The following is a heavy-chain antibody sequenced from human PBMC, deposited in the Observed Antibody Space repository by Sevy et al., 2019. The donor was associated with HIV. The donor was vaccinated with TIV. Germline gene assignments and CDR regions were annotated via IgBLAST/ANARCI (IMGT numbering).Heavy chain of an antibody. CDR1: GFTFSSYA. J-gene: IGHJ4*02. CDR2: ISYDGSNK. CDR3: ARDADYYGSGSDY. D-gene: IGHD3-10*01. V-gene: IGHV3-30*04. Sequence: GGSLRLSCAASGFTFSSYAMHWVRQAPGKGLEWVAVISYDGSNKYYADSVKGRFTISRDNSKNTLYLQMNSLRAEDTAVYYCARDADYYGSGSDYWGQGTLVTVSS.